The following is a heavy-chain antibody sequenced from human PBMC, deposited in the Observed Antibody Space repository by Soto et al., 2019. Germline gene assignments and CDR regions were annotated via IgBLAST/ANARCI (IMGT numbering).Heavy chain of an antibody. V-gene: IGHV3-15*07. CDR3: NSYPDFWGGHTPL. CDR1: GFSITNTW. Sequence: EVQLVESGGGLVQPGGSLRLSCAASGFSITNTWMHWVRQAPGKGLEWVGRVKSNADCGTADYAAPVKGRFTVSRDDSKNTQYLQMNSLKMEDTAVYYCNSYPDFWGGHTPLWGQGTLVTVSS. D-gene: IGHD3-3*01. CDR2: VKSNADCGTA. J-gene: IGHJ4*02.